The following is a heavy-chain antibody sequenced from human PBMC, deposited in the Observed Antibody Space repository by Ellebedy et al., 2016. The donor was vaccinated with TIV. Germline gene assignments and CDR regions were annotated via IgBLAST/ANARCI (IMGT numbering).Heavy chain of an antibody. CDR1: GFTFSSYD. CDR2: IGTAGDT. Sequence: GESLKISCAASGFTFSSYDMHWVRQGTGKGLEWVSAIGTAGDTYYPGSVKGRFTTSRENAKNSLYLQITSLRAEDTAVYYCARVRFGDTAVDYWGQGTLVTFSS. CDR3: ARVRFGDTAVDY. D-gene: IGHD2-21*01. V-gene: IGHV3-13*01. J-gene: IGHJ4*03.